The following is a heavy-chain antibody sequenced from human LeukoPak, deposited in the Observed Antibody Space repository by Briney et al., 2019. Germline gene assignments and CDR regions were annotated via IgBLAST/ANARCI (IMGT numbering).Heavy chain of an antibody. CDR3: ARGSPSRPDLLSAQIRRYFDY. CDR2: INHSGST. J-gene: IGHJ4*02. CDR1: GGSFSGYY. V-gene: IGHV4-34*01. Sequence: SETLSLTCAVYGGSFSGYYWSWIRQPPGKGLEWIGEINHSGSTNYNPSLKSRVTISVDTSKNQFSLKLSSVTAADTAVYYCARGSPSRPDLLSAQIRRYFDYWGQGALVTVSS.